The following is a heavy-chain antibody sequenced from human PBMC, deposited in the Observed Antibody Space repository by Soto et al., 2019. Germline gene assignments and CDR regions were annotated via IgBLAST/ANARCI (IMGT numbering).Heavy chain of an antibody. J-gene: IGHJ4*02. V-gene: IGHV3-30-3*01. Sequence: GGSLRLSCPASGFTFSSYAMRWVRQAPGKGLEWVAVISYDGSNKYYADSVKGRFTISRDNSKNTLYLQMNSLRAEDTAVYYCARAPRNSKGDYWGQGTLVTVSS. CDR1: GFTFSSYA. CDR2: ISYDGSNK. CDR3: ARAPRNSKGDY. D-gene: IGHD3-22*01.